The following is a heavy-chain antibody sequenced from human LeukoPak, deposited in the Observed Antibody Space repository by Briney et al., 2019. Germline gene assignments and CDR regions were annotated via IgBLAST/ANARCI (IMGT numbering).Heavy chain of an antibody. CDR2: ISWNSGSI. J-gene: IGHJ3*02. CDR3: AKDLGYCSSTSCLNDAFDI. D-gene: IGHD2-2*01. CDR1: GFTFDDYA. Sequence: PGGSLRLSCAASGFTFDDYAMHWFRQAPGKGLEWVSGISWNSGSIGYADSVKGRFTISRDNAKNSLYLQMNSLRAEDTALYYCAKDLGYCSSTSCLNDAFDIWGQGTMVTVSS. V-gene: IGHV3-9*01.